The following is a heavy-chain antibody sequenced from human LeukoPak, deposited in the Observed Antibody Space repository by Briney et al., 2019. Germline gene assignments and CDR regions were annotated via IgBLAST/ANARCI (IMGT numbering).Heavy chain of an antibody. V-gene: IGHV4-61*01. CDR2: IYYSGST. Sequence: PSETLSLTCTVSGGSVSSGSYYWSWIRQPPGKGLEWIGYIYYSGSTNYNPSLKSRVTISVDTSKNQFSLKLSSATAADTAVYYCARDRPPTGGWGQGTLVTVSS. CDR3: ARDRPPTGG. CDR1: GGSVSSGSYY. D-gene: IGHD2-15*01. J-gene: IGHJ4*02.